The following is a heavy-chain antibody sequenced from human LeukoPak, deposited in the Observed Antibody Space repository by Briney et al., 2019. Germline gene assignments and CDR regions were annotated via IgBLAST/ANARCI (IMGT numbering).Heavy chain of an antibody. Sequence: GGSLRLSCAASGFTFSSYEMNWVRQAPGKGLEWVSYISSSGSTIYYADSVKGRFTISRDNAKNSLYLQMNSLRAEDTAVYYCARSNYDSSGCYRLFDYSGQGTLVTVSS. D-gene: IGHD3-22*01. CDR2: ISSSGSTI. V-gene: IGHV3-48*03. J-gene: IGHJ4*02. CDR3: ARSNYDSSGCYRLFDY. CDR1: GFTFSSYE.